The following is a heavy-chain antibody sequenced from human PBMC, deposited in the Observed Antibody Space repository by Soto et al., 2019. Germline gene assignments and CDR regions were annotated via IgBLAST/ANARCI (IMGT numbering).Heavy chain of an antibody. D-gene: IGHD3-22*01. CDR1: GFTFSSYA. Sequence: EVQLLESGGGLVQPGGSLRLSCAASGFTFSSYAMTWVRQAPGKGLEWVSALSGSGVSTYYADSVKGRFTISRDNSKNGLYLQMNGLGAEDPSVYYCAQGGGSKDYYYTIGYYLYYYYAMDVWGQGTTVTVSS. V-gene: IGHV3-23*01. CDR3: AQGGGSKDYYYTIGYYLYYYYAMDV. CDR2: LSGSGVST. J-gene: IGHJ6*02.